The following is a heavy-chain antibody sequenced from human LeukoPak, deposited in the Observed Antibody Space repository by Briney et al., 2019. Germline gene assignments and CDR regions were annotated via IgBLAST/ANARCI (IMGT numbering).Heavy chain of an antibody. CDR2: INPSGGST. Sequence: ASVKVSCKASGYTFTSYYMHWVRQAPGRGLEWMGIINPSGGSTSYAQKFQGRVTMTRDTSTSTVYMELSSLRSEDTAVYYCARSASWYDFWSGYFDYWGQGTLVTVSS. CDR1: GYTFTSYY. CDR3: ARSASWYDFWSGYFDY. V-gene: IGHV1-46*01. D-gene: IGHD3-3*01. J-gene: IGHJ4*02.